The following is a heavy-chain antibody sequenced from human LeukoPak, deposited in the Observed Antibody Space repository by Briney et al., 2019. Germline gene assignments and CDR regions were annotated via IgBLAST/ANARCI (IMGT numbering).Heavy chain of an antibody. CDR3: ARATGKYSSSSMLASLDYFDY. D-gene: IGHD6-6*01. Sequence: AGGSLRLSCAASGFTFSSYSMNWVRQASGKGLEWVSSISSSSSYIYYADSVKGRFTISRDNAKNSLYLQMNSLRAEDTAVYYCARATGKYSSSSMLASLDYFDYWGQGTLVTVSS. V-gene: IGHV3-21*01. CDR2: ISSSSSYI. J-gene: IGHJ4*02. CDR1: GFTFSSYS.